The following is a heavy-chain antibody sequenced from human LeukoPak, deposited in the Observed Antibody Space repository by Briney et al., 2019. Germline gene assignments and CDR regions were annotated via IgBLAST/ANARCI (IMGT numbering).Heavy chain of an antibody. CDR3: ARRGLDPDDAFDI. Sequence: GESLKISCKGSGYIFTSYWIGWVRQMPGKGLEWMGIIYPGDSDTRYSPSFQGQVTISADNSISTAFLQWSSLKASDTAIYYCARRGLDPDDAFDIWGQGTMVTVSS. V-gene: IGHV5-51*01. D-gene: IGHD1-14*01. J-gene: IGHJ3*02. CDR1: GYIFTSYW. CDR2: IYPGDSDT.